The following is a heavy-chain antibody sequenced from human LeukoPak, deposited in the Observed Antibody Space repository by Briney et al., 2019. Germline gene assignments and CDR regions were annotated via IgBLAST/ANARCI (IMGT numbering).Heavy chain of an antibody. CDR2: LNSDGSST. CDR3: ATVASSQGLAA. CDR1: GGTFSSYR. D-gene: IGHD3-3*02. V-gene: IGHV3-74*01. J-gene: IGHJ5*02. Sequence: GGSLRLSCAASGGTFSSYRMHWVRQAPGKGLGWVSRLNSDGSSTVYADSVKGRSTISGDNAENKLYLQMASLRVEDTAVYYCATVASSQGLAAWGQGTLVTVSS.